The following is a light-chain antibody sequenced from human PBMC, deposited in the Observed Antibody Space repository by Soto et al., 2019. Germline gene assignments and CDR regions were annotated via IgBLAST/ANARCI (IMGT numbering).Light chain of an antibody. Sequence: QSVLTQPASVSGSPGQSITTSCTGTSSDVGSYNLVSWYQQHPGKAPKLMIYEGSKRPSGVSNRFSGSKSGSTASLTISGLQAEDEADYYCCSYAGSSTYVFGTGTKVTVL. CDR1: SSDVGSYNL. J-gene: IGLJ1*01. V-gene: IGLV2-23*01. CDR2: EGS. CDR3: CSYAGSSTYV.